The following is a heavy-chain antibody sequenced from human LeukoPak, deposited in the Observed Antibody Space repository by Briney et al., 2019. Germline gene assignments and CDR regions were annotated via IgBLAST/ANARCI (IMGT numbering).Heavy chain of an antibody. CDR3: ARQGSGWVGYYYYMDV. J-gene: IGHJ6*03. D-gene: IGHD6-19*01. CDR2: IYPGDSDT. CDR1: GYSFTSYW. Sequence: ESLKISCKGSGYSFTSYWIGWVRQMPGKGLEWMGIIYPGDSDTRYSPSFQGQVTISADKSISTAYLQWSSLKASDTAMYYCARQGSGWVGYYYYMDVWGKGTTVTVSS. V-gene: IGHV5-51*01.